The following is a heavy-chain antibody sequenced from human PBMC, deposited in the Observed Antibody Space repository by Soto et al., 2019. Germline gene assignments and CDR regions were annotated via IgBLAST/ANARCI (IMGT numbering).Heavy chain of an antibody. CDR2: INPNSGGT. CDR1: GYTFTGYY. Sequence: ASVKVSCKASGYTFTGYYMHWVRQAPGQGLEWMGWINPNSGGTNYAQKFQGWVTMTRDTSISTAYMELSRLRSDDTAVYYCARARYDSSGYHAFDIWGQGTMVTVSS. CDR3: ARARYDSSGYHAFDI. D-gene: IGHD3-22*01. V-gene: IGHV1-2*04. J-gene: IGHJ3*02.